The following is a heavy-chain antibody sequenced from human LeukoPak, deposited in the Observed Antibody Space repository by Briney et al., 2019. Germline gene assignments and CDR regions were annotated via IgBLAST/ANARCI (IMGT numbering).Heavy chain of an antibody. CDR2: IYYSGST. V-gene: IGHV4-59*01. CDR1: GGSISSYY. D-gene: IGHD5-18*01. Sequence: PSETLSLTCTVSGGSISSYYWSWIRLPPGKGLEWIGYIYYSGSTNYNPSLKSRVTISVDTSKNQFSLKLSSVTAADTAVYYCARVSVPDTAMVTGDAFDIWGQGTMVTVSS. J-gene: IGHJ3*02. CDR3: ARVSVPDTAMVTGDAFDI.